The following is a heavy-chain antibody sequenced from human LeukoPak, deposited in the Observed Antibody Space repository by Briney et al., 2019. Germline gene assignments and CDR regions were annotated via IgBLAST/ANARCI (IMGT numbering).Heavy chain of an antibody. CDR2: IYTSGST. CDR3: AREPLYYDSSKEEYFQH. J-gene: IGHJ1*01. V-gene: IGHV4-4*07. Sequence: SETLSLTCTVSGGSISSYYWSWIRQPAGKGLEWIGRIYTSGSTNYNPSLKSRVTMSVDTSKNQFSLKLSSVTAADTAVYYCAREPLYYDSSKEEYFQHWGQGTLVTVSS. CDR1: GGSISSYY. D-gene: IGHD3-22*01.